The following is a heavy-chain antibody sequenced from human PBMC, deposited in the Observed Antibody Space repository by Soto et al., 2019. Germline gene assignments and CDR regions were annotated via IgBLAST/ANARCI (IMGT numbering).Heavy chain of an antibody. Sequence: SETLSLTCAVYGGSFSGYYWSWIRQPPGKGLEWIGNILYSEKNYYNPSLKSRVTISLDTSKNQFSLKVNSVTAADTAVYYCVRDRGTTLRMDVWGQGTTVTAP. CDR1: GGSFSGYY. D-gene: IGHD3-10*01. V-gene: IGHV4-34*09. J-gene: IGHJ6*02. CDR3: VRDRGTTLRMDV. CDR2: ILYSEKN.